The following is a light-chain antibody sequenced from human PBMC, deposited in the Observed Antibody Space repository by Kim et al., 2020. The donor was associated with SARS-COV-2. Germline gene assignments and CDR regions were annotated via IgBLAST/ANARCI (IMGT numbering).Light chain of an antibody. V-gene: IGLV1-51*01. CDR1: SSNIGKNY. J-gene: IGLJ2*01. CDR3: GTWDSSLSAVV. CDR2: DNN. Sequence: QSVLTQPPSVSAAPGQKVTISCSGSSSNIGKNYVCLYQQLPGTAPKLFIYDNNKRPSGIPDRFSGSKSGTSATLGITGLQTGDEADYYCGTWDSSLSAVVFGGGTQLTVL.